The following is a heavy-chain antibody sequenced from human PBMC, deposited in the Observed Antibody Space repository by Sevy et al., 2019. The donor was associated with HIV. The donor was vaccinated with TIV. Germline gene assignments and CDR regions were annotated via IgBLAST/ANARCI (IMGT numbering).Heavy chain of an antibody. CDR3: ARDYYDSSGYEGYWFDP. V-gene: IGHV4-31*03. CDR1: GGSISSGGYY. J-gene: IGHJ5*02. D-gene: IGHD3-22*01. Sequence: SETLSLTCTVSGGSISSGGYYWSWIRQHPGKGLEWIGYIYYSGGTYYNPSLKSRVTISVDTSKNQFSLKLSSVTAADTAVYYCARDYYDSSGYEGYWFDPWGQGTLVTVSS. CDR2: IYYSGGT.